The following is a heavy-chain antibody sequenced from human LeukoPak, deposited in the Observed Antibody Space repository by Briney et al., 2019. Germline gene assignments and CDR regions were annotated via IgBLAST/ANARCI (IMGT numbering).Heavy chain of an antibody. D-gene: IGHD3-10*01. V-gene: IGHV4-34*09. J-gene: IGHJ3*02. CDR3: ARDSEGITSFPNDAFDI. Sequence: SETLSLTCAVYGGSFSGYYWSWIRQPPGKGLEWIGEINHSGSTNYNPSLKSRVTISVDMSKNQFSLRLSSVTAADTAVYYCARDSEGITSFPNDAFDIWGQGTMVTVSS. CDR2: INHSGST. CDR1: GGSFSGYY.